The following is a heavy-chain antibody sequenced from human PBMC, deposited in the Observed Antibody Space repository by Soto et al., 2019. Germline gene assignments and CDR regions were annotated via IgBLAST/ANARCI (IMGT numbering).Heavy chain of an antibody. CDR1: GFIFSSYA. V-gene: IGHV3-23*01. CDR3: AKDRSLVVRGVINEYYFDY. CDR2: ISGSGDST. Sequence: PGGSLRLSCAASGFIFSSYAMTWVRQAPGKGLEWVSGISGSGDSTYYADSVKGRFTISRDNSKNTLYLQMSSLRAEDTAVYYCAKDRSLVVRGVINEYYFDYWGQGTLVTVSS. J-gene: IGHJ4*02. D-gene: IGHD3-10*01.